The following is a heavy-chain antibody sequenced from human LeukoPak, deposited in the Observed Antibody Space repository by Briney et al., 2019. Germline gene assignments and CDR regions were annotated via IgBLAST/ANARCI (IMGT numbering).Heavy chain of an antibody. Sequence: GGSLRLSCAASGFTFDDYGLSWVRQAPGKGLEWVSGINWNGGSTDYADSVKGRFTISRDNAKNSLYLQMSSLRAADTALYYCARVVIDVFDIWAKGKKVTVSS. V-gene: IGHV3-20*04. CDR2: INWNGGST. CDR1: GFTFDDYG. J-gene: IGHJ3*02. D-gene: IGHD3-22*01. CDR3: ARVVIDVFDI.